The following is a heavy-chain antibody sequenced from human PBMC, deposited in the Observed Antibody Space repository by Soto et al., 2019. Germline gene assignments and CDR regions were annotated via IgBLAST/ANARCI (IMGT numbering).Heavy chain of an antibody. J-gene: IGHJ6*02. V-gene: IGHV3-48*03. CDR1: GFTFSSYE. CDR2: ISSSGSTI. D-gene: IGHD6-19*01. CDR3: ARDSIGWVHYYYVMDV. Sequence: EVQLVESGGGLVQPGGSLRLSCAASGFTFSSYEMNWVRQAPGKGLEWVSYISSSGSTIYYADSVKGRFTISRDNAKNSLYLQMNSLRAEDTAVYYCARDSIGWVHYYYVMDVWGQGTTVTVSS.